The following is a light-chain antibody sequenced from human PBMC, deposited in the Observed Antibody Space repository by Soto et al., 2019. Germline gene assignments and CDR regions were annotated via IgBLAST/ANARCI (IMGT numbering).Light chain of an antibody. CDR2: DAS. Sequence: PGERVTLSCRTSQSVSKYFAWYQQKPGRAPRLLIYDASSRATGIPARFIGSGSRTDFTLTISSLEPEDFAIYYCQQRSNWPITFGQGTRLEIK. J-gene: IGKJ5*01. CDR3: QQRSNWPIT. V-gene: IGKV3-11*01. CDR1: QSVSKY.